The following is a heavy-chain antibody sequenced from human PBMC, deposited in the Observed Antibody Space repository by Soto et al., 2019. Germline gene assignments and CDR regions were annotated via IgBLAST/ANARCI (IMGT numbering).Heavy chain of an antibody. Sequence: EVQLLESGGGLVQPGGSLRLSCAAAGFTFRIYAMSWVRQAPGKGLEWVSAISGSGGSTYYADSVKGRFTIARDNSKNTLHLQMNSLRADDTAVYYCAKATRGGAATLIRDYWGQGTLVTVSS. CDR3: AKATRGGAATLIRDY. J-gene: IGHJ4*02. V-gene: IGHV3-23*01. CDR1: GFTFRIYA. CDR2: ISGSGGST. D-gene: IGHD6-13*01.